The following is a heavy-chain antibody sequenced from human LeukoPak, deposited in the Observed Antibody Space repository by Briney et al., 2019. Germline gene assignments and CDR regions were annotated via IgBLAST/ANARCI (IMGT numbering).Heavy chain of an antibody. CDR1: GGSISSGDYY. Sequence: SQTLSLTCTVSGGSISSGDYYWSWIRQPPGKGLEWIGYIYYSGSTYYNPSLKSRVTISVDTSKNQFSLKLSSVTAADTAVYYCARDSGSYGDYFYYGMDVWGKGPRSPSPQ. V-gene: IGHV4-30-4*01. D-gene: IGHD1-26*01. CDR3: ARDSGSYGDYFYYGMDV. CDR2: IYYSGST. J-gene: IGHJ6*01.